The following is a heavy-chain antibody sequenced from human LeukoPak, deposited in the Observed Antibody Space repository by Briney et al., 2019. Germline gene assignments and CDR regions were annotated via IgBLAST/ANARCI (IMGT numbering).Heavy chain of an antibody. J-gene: IGHJ4*02. Sequence: GASVKVSCKASGYTFTGYYMHWVRQAPGQGLEWMGWINPNSGGTNYAQKFQGRVAMTRDTSISTDYMELSRLRSDDTAVYYCARVRSSWYGIDYWGQGTLVTVSS. CDR3: ARVRSSWYGIDY. D-gene: IGHD6-13*01. V-gene: IGHV1-2*02. CDR1: GYTFTGYY. CDR2: INPNSGGT.